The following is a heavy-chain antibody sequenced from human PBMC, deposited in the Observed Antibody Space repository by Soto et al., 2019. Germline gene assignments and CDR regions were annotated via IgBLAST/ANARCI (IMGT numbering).Heavy chain of an antibody. CDR3: ARGTTAMGNQYFQH. V-gene: IGHV3-13*01. CDR1: GFTFSSYD. J-gene: IGHJ1*01. CDR2: IGTAGDT. Sequence: LSLTCAASGFTFSSYDMHWVRQATGKGLEWVSAIGTAGDTYYPGSVKGRFTISRENAKNSLYLQMNSLRAEDTAVYYCARGTTAMGNQYFQHWGQGTLVTVSS. D-gene: IGHD5-18*01.